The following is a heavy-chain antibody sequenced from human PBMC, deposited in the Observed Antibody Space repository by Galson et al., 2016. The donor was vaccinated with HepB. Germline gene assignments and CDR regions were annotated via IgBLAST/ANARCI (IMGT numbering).Heavy chain of an antibody. CDR1: GGSITNDKW. CDR3: ATSLRLAGTDAFDI. V-gene: IGHV4-4*02. Sequence: SETLSLTCAVSGGSITNDKWWHWVRQPPGKGLEWIGVIYHTGSTNRNPSLKSRLTMSVDKSKNQFSLNLDSATAADTAIYYCATSLRLAGTDAFDIWGQGIMVTVSS. CDR2: IYHTGST. J-gene: IGHJ3*02. D-gene: IGHD6-13*01.